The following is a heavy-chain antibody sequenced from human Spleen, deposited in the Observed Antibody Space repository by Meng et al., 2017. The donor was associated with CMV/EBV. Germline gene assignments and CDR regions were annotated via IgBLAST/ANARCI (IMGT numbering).Heavy chain of an antibody. V-gene: IGHV4-39*07. Sequence: SETLSLTCTVSGGSISSSSYYWGWIRQPPGKGLEWIGSIYYSGSTYYNPSLKSRVTISVDTSKNQFSLKLGSVTAADTAVYYCARDIPGIAVASGWGQGTLVTVSS. J-gene: IGHJ4*02. D-gene: IGHD6-19*01. CDR3: ARDIPGIAVASG. CDR2: IYYSGST. CDR1: GGSISSSSYY.